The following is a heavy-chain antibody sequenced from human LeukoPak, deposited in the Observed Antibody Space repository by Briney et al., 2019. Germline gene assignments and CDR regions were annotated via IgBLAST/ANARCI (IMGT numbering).Heavy chain of an antibody. D-gene: IGHD2-2*01. J-gene: IGHJ6*03. Sequence: SETLSLTCTVSGGSISSYYWSWIRQPPGKGLEWIGYIYTSGSTNYNPSLKSRVTISVDTSKNQFSLKLSSVTAADTAVYYCATLNGGSSSCWFGVYYYYYMDVWGKGTTVTVSS. CDR2: IYTSGST. V-gene: IGHV4-4*09. CDR1: GGSISSYY. CDR3: ATLNGGSSSCWFGVYYYYYMDV.